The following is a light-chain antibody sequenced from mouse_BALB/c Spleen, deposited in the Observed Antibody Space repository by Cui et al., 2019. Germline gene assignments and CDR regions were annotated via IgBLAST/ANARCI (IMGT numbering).Light chain of an antibody. CDR3: QQRSSYPLT. J-gene: IGKJ5*01. CDR1: SSVSY. CDR2: STS. Sequence: QIVLTQSPEIMYASPGGKVPIPCSASSSVSYMHWFQQKPGTSPKLWIYSTSNLASGVPARFSGSGSGTSYSLTISRMEAEDAATYYCQQRSSYPLTFGAGTKLELK. V-gene: IGKV4-57*01.